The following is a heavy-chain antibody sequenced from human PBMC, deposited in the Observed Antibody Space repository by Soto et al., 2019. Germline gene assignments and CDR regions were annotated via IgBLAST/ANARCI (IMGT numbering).Heavy chain of an antibody. V-gene: IGHV3-73*01. CDR3: TGLYFDSSGYYYEWFDP. J-gene: IGHJ5*02. Sequence: GGCVRLSCAASGITFTGSALHWVRQDSGTGLEWVGRIRSKADNYATAYAASVKGRFTISRDDSKNTAYLQMNSLKTEDTAVYYCTGLYFDSSGYYYEWFDPWGQGTLVTV. CDR2: IRSKADNYAT. D-gene: IGHD3-22*01. CDR1: GITFTGSA.